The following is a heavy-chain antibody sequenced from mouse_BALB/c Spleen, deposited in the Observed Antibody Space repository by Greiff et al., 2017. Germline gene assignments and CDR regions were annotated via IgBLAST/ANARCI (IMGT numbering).Heavy chain of an antibody. J-gene: IGHJ4*01. CDR2: ISSGSSTI. CDR3: ARFPDGYYAMDY. V-gene: IGHV5-17*02. CDR1: GFTFSSFG. Sequence: EVKLMESGGGLVQPGGSRKLSCAASGFTFSSFGMHWVRQAPEKGLEWVAYISSGSSTIYYADTVKGRFTISRDNPKNTLFLQMTSLRSEDTAMYYCARFPDGYYAMDYWGQGTSVTVSS. D-gene: IGHD2-3*01.